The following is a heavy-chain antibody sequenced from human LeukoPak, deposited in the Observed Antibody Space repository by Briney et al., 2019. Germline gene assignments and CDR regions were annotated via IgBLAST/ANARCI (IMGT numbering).Heavy chain of an antibody. V-gene: IGHV4-39*07. CDR2: IYYSGGT. CDR1: GGSIRNSGYY. Sequence: SETLSLTCTVSGGSIRNSGYYWDWIRQPPGKGLEWLGTIYYSGGTFYNPSLKSRVSISVDTSNNQFSLKLTSVTAADTAVYYCARDTEILTGSCDYWGQGTLVTVSS. D-gene: IGHD3-9*01. CDR3: ARDTEILTGSCDY. J-gene: IGHJ4*02.